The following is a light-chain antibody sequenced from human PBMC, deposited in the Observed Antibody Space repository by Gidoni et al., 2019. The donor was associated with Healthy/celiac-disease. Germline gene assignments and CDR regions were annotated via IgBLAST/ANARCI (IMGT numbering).Light chain of an antibody. CDR1: ALTKQY. Sequence: SYELTQPPSVSVSPGQTARITCSGDALTKQYAYWYQQKPGQAPVMVIYKDSERPSGIPERFSGSSSGTTVTLTISGVQAEDEDDYYCQSADSRVFGGGTKLTVL. CDR2: KDS. J-gene: IGLJ3*02. V-gene: IGLV3-25*03. CDR3: QSADSRV.